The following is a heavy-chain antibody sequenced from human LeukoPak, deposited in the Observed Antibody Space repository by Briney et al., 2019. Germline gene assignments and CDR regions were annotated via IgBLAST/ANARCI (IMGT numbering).Heavy chain of an antibody. CDR2: IIPIFGTA. CDR3: ARGSYYYDSSGYFVY. D-gene: IGHD3-22*01. V-gene: IGHV1-69*13. Sequence: SVKVSCKASGGTFSSYAISWVRQAPGQGLEWMGGIIPIFGTANYAQKFQGRVTITADESTSTAYMELSSLRSEDTAVYYCARGSYYYDSSGYFVYWGQRTLVTVSS. CDR1: GGTFSSYA. J-gene: IGHJ4*02.